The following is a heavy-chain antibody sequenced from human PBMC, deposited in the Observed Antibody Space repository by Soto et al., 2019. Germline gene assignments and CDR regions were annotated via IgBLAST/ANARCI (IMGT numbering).Heavy chain of an antibody. V-gene: IGHV3-74*01. J-gene: IGHJ5*02. CDR2: IDSDGRTT. Sequence: EVQLVESGGGQVQPGGSLTLSCAVSGFTLRSYWMHWVRQAPGKGLEWVARIDSDGRTTNYADSVKGRFTISRDNAKNTVFLHMNSLRAEDRAVYYCARGVVVYQQLVRGRDRVDPWGQGTLVTVSS. D-gene: IGHD6-13*01. CDR3: ARGVVVYQQLVRGRDRVDP. CDR1: GFTLRSYW.